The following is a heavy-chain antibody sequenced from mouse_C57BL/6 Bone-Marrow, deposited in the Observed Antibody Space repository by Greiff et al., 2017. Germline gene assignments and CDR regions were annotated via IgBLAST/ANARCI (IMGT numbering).Heavy chain of an antibody. V-gene: IGHV1-80*01. Sequence: QVHVKQSGAELVKPGASVKISCKASGYAFSSYWMNWVKQRPGKGLEWIGQIYPGDGDTNYNGKFKGKATLTADKSSSTAYMQLSSLTSEDSAVYFCARRHGTTVDYFDYWGQGTTLTVSS. CDR2: IYPGDGDT. CDR1: GYAFSSYW. CDR3: ARRHGTTVDYFDY. J-gene: IGHJ2*01. D-gene: IGHD1-1*01.